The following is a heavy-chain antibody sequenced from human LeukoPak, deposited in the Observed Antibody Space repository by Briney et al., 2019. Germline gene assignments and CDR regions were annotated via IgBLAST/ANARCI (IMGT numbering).Heavy chain of an antibody. J-gene: IGHJ4*02. V-gene: IGHV5-51*01. CDR2: IYPGDSDT. D-gene: IGHD3-10*01. Sequence: PGESLKISCKGFGYRFTNYWIGWVGQMPGKGLEWMGIIYPGDSDTRYSPSFQGQVTISADKSINTAYLQWSSLKASDTAMYYCVLAGSGSYYFDYWGQGILVTVSS. CDR3: VLAGSGSYYFDY. CDR1: GYRFTNYW.